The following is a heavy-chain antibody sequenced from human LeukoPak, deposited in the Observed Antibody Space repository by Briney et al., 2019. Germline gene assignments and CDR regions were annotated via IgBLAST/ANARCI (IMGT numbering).Heavy chain of an antibody. CDR3: AKDPTTMVRGVITHAFDI. J-gene: IGHJ3*02. CDR1: GFTLSSDW. V-gene: IGHV3-23*01. CDR2: ISGSGGST. Sequence: GGSLRLSCAVSGFTLSSDWMHWVRHAPGKGLEWVSAISGSGGSTYYADSVKGRFTISRDNSKNTLYLQMNSLRAEDTAVYYCAKDPTTMVRGVITHAFDIWGQGTMVTVSS. D-gene: IGHD3-10*01.